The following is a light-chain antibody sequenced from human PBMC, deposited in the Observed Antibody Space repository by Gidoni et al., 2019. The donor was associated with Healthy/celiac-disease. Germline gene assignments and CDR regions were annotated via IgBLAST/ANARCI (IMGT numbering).Light chain of an antibody. V-gene: IGKV4-1*01. Sequence: DLVMPPSPHSLSVSLGERATINCKSSQSILSSSNNKNYLAWYQQKPGQPPKLLIYWASTRESGVPDRFSGSGAGTEFTLTSSSLQAEDGAVYYCQQYYGTPITFGQGTRLEIK. CDR1: QSILSSSNNKNY. CDR3: QQYYGTPIT. J-gene: IGKJ5*01. CDR2: WAS.